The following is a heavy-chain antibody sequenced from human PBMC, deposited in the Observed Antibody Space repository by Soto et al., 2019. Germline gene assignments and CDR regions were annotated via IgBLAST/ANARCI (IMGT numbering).Heavy chain of an antibody. CDR1: GGSISSGGYY. D-gene: IGHD4-17*01. Sequence: SETLSLTCTVSGGSISSGGYYWSWIRQHPGKGLEWIGYIYYSGSTYYNPSLKSRVTISVDTSKNQFSLKLSSVTAADTAVYYCARDRRVYGDYAPGFDYWGQGTLVTVSS. J-gene: IGHJ4*02. CDR2: IYYSGST. CDR3: ARDRRVYGDYAPGFDY. V-gene: IGHV4-31*03.